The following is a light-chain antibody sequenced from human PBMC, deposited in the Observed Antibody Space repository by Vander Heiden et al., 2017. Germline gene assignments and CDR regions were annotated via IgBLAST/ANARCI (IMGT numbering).Light chain of an antibody. CDR1: QSVLSSFNSKNH. J-gene: IGKJ1*01. V-gene: IGKV4-1*01. CDR2: WAS. CDR3: EQHSTKT. Sequence: DIGLNQAPDSLAVSLGERATINCKSSQSVLSSFNSKNHLAWFRQKPRQPPELLIYWASTRESGVPDRFSGSGSGTDFTLTISNMQAEDVAVYYCEQHSTKTFGQGTKVEIK.